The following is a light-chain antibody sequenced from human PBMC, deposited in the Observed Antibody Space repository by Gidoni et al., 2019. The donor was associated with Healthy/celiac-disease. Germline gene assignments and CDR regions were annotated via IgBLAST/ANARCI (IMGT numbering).Light chain of an antibody. Sequence: DIQMTQSPSTRSASVGDRVTITCRASQSISSWLAWYQQKPGKAPKLLIYKASSLESGVPSRFSGSGSGTEFTLTISSLQPDDFATYYCQQYNSYSLWTFGQGTKVEIK. V-gene: IGKV1-5*03. CDR1: QSISSW. CDR3: QQYNSYSLWT. J-gene: IGKJ1*01. CDR2: KAS.